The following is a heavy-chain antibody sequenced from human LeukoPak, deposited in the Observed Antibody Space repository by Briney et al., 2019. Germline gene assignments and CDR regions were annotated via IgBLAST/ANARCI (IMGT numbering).Heavy chain of an antibody. CDR1: GFTFSGYD. CDR3: ARGAAYYYDSSGGAFDI. CDR2: IGTAGDT. V-gene: IGHV3-13*01. Sequence: GSLRLSCAASGFTFSGYDMNWVRQATGKGLEWVSAIGTAGDTYNPGSVNGRFTIYRENAKNSLYLQMTSLRAGDTAVYYCARGAAYYYDSSGGAFDIWGQGTMVTVSS. J-gene: IGHJ3*02. D-gene: IGHD3-22*01.